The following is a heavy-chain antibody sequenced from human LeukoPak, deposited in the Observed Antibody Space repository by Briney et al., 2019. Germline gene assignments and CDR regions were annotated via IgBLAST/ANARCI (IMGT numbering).Heavy chain of an antibody. Sequence: GGSLRLSCAASGFTFSSYSMNWVRQAPGKGLEWVSHITASGTAMFYADSAKGRFTISRDNAKNSLYLQMNSLRDEDTAVYYCASGGSYRFDYWGQGTLVTVSS. J-gene: IGHJ4*02. V-gene: IGHV3-48*02. CDR1: GFTFSSYS. D-gene: IGHD1-26*01. CDR3: ASGGSYRFDY. CDR2: ITASGTAM.